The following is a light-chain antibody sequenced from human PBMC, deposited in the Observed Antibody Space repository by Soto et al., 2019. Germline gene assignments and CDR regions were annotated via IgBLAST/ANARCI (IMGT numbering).Light chain of an antibody. Sequence: QSVLTQPASVSGSPGQSITISCTGTSSDVGGYNYVSWYQQHPGKAPKLMTYDVSNRPSGVSNRFSGPKSGNTASLTISGLQAEDEADYYCSSYTSSSTLVVFGGGTKLTVL. V-gene: IGLV2-14*01. CDR1: SSDVGGYNY. CDR2: DVS. CDR3: SSYTSSSTLVV. J-gene: IGLJ2*01.